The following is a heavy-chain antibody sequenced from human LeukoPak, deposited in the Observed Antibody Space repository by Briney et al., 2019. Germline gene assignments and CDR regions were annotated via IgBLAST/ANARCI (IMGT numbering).Heavy chain of an antibody. V-gene: IGHV1-69*05. CDR1: GGTFSSYT. Sequence: SVKVSCKAAGGTFSSYTITWVRQASGQGLEWMGGIMPLFNTPNYAQQFQGRVTMTTDESTSTAYLELSSLRFEDTAMYYCARVDRSHFYLDVWGKGTTVTVSS. CDR2: IMPLFNTP. CDR3: ARVDRSHFYLDV. J-gene: IGHJ6*03.